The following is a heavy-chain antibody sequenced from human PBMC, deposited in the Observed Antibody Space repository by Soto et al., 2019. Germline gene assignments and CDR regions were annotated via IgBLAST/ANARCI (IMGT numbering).Heavy chain of an antibody. V-gene: IGHV3-74*01. D-gene: IGHD6-19*01. Sequence: EVQLVESGGGLVQPGGSLRLSCGASGFTFSSYWMRWVRQTPGKGLVWVARVNTDETRTSYADSVKGRFTVSRDNAKNTLYLQMNSLRAEDTAVYYCARVLNGQWYFDYWGQGTQVTVSS. CDR1: GFTFSSYW. J-gene: IGHJ4*02. CDR2: VNTDETRT. CDR3: ARVLNGQWYFDY.